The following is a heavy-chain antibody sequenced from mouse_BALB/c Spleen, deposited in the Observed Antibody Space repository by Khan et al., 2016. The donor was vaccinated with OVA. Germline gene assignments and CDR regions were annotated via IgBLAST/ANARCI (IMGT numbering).Heavy chain of an antibody. V-gene: IGHV5-2*01. CDR2: INSDGGST. Sequence: EVELVESGGGLVQPGESLKLSCESNEYELPSHDMSWDRMTPEKRLELVAAINSDGGSTYYPDTMERRFIISSDNTKKTLYLQMSSLRSEDTAWYYCARHNYRYSWFAYWGQGTLVTVSA. CDR1: EYELPSHD. CDR3: ARHNYRYSWFAY. J-gene: IGHJ3*01. D-gene: IGHD2-14*01.